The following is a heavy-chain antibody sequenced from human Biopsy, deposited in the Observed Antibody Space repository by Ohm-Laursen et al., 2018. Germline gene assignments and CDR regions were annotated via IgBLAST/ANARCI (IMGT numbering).Heavy chain of an antibody. V-gene: IGHV3-23*01. Sequence: GSLRLSCAASGYTFSSYWMHWVRQAPGKGLEWVAHIDVSDYNTYYADSVRGRFTISRDNSNQMVHLEINSLTADDTAVYYCVKQWGGYNFDSWGQGTLVTVSS. D-gene: IGHD1-14*01. CDR3: VKQWGGYNFDS. CDR2: IDVSDYNT. CDR1: GYTFSSYW. J-gene: IGHJ5*01.